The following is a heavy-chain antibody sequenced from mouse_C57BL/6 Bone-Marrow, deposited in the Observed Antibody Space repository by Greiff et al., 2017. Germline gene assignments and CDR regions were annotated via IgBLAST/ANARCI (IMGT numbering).Heavy chain of an antibody. D-gene: IGHD3-1*01. CDR1: GYTFTSYW. CDR2: INPSSGYT. Sequence: QVKLQQSGAELAKPGDSVTLSCKASGYTFTSYWMHWVKQRPGQGLEWIGYINPSSGYTKYNQKFKDKATLTADKSYSTAYMQLSSLTDEDSAVYDCARSGLLDAMDYWGQGTSVTVSS. CDR3: ARSGLLDAMDY. J-gene: IGHJ4*01. V-gene: IGHV1-7*01.